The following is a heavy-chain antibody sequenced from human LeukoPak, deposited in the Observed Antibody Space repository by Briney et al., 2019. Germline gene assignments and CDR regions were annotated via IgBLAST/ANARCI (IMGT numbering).Heavy chain of an antibody. D-gene: IGHD1-26*01. CDR2: ISSSSSTI. CDR1: GFTFSSYS. CDR3: ARWGPETYSGSYSDFDY. Sequence: GGSLRLSCAASGFTFSSYSMNWVRQAPGKGLEWVSYISSSSSTIYYADSVKGRFTTSRDNAKNSLYLQMNSLRAEDTAVYYCARWGPETYSGSYSDFDYWGQGTLVTVSS. J-gene: IGHJ4*02. V-gene: IGHV3-48*04.